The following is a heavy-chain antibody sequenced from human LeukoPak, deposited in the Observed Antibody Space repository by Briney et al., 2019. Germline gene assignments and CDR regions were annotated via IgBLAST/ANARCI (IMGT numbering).Heavy chain of an antibody. D-gene: IGHD2-21*01. CDR1: GFTVSSNY. J-gene: IGHJ4*02. CDR2: IHSGGST. CDR3: ARDGDRARYYFDY. V-gene: IGHV3-53*01. Sequence: GSLRLSCAASGFTVSSNYMSWVRQAPGKGLEWVSVIHSGGSTYYADSVKGRFTISRDNSKNTLYLQMNSLRAEDTAVYYCARDGDRARYYFDYWGQGTLVTVSS.